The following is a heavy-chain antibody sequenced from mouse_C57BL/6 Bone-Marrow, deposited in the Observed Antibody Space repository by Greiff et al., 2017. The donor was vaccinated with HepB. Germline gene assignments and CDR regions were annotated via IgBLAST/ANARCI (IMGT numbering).Heavy chain of an antibody. CDR1: GFTFSDYG. D-gene: IGHD2-3*01. CDR2: ISSGSSTI. CDR3: ARGKRWLLPFAY. Sequence: EVKVVESGGGLVKPGGSLKLSCAASGFTFSDYGMHWVRQAPEKGLEWVAYISSGSSTIYYADTVKGRFTISRDNAKNTLFLQMTSLRSEDTAMYYCARGKRWLLPFAYWGEGTLVTVSA. J-gene: IGHJ3*01. V-gene: IGHV5-17*01.